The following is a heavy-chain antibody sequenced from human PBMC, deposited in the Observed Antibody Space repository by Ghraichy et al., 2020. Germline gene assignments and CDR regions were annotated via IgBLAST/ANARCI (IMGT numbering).Heavy chain of an antibody. CDR2: IYHSGST. CDR1: GYSINSGYY. V-gene: IGHV4-38-2*01. CDR3: ARVRFWNEDYFDY. Sequence: GSLRLSCAVSGYSINSGYYWVWIRQPPGKGLEWIGTIYHSGSTYYNPSLRSRVTISIDTSKNQFSLKQISVTAADTAVYYCARVRFWNEDYFDYWGQGARVTVSS. J-gene: IGHJ4*02. D-gene: IGHD1-1*01.